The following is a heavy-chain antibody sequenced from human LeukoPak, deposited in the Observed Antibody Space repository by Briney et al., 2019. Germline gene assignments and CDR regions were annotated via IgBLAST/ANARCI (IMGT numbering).Heavy chain of an antibody. Sequence: GGSLRLSCAASGFTFSSYSMNWVRQAPGKGLEWVSSISSSSSYIYYADPVRGRFTISRDNAKNSLYLQMNSLRAEYTAVYYCARDGTRYYDSRGYYLKGYYGMDVWGQGTTVTVSS. V-gene: IGHV3-21*01. D-gene: IGHD3-22*01. J-gene: IGHJ6*01. CDR3: ARDGTRYYDSRGYYLKGYYGMDV. CDR1: GFTFSSYS. CDR2: ISSSSSYI.